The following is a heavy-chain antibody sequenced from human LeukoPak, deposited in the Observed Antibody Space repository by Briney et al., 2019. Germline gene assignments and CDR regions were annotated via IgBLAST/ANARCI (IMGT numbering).Heavy chain of an antibody. CDR1: GVSISSGTNY. J-gene: IGHJ6*03. CDR2: IYSSEST. V-gene: IGHV4-61*02. Sequence: SETLSLTCTVSGVSISSGTNYWSWIRQPAGKGLEWIGRIYSSESTNYNPSLKSRVTMSLDTSKNQFSLTLSSVTAADAAIYFCAWNHYMDVWGKGTAVTISS. D-gene: IGHD1-1*01. CDR3: AWNHYMDV.